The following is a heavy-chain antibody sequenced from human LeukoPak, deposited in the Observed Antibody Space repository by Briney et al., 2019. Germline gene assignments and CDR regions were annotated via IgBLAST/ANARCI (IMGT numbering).Heavy chain of an antibody. CDR3: ASEGPAGAAVEAFDI. CDR2: FDPEDGET. D-gene: IGHD6-13*01. Sequence: ASVKVSCKVSGYTLTELSMHWVRQAPGKGLEWMGGFDPEDGETIYAQKFQGRVTMTEDTSTDTAYMELSSLRSEDTAVYYCASEGPAGAAVEAFDIWGQGTMVTVSS. J-gene: IGHJ3*02. CDR1: GYTLTELS. V-gene: IGHV1-24*01.